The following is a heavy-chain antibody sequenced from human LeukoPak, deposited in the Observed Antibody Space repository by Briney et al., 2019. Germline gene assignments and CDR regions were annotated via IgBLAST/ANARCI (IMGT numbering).Heavy chain of an antibody. CDR3: ARLPLAAAGRGYYYYYGMDV. Sequence: SETLSLTCAVYGGSFSGYYWNWIRQPPGKGLEWIGCIYYSGSTNYNPSLKSRVTISVDTSKNQFSLKLSSVTAADTAVYYCARLPLAAAGRGYYYYYGMDVWGQGTTVTVSS. CDR2: IYYSGST. J-gene: IGHJ6*02. CDR1: GGSFSGYY. D-gene: IGHD6-13*01. V-gene: IGHV4-59*08.